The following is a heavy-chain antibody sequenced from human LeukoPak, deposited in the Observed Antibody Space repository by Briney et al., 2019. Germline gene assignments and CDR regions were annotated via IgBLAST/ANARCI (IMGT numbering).Heavy chain of an antibody. CDR3: ARGLVGVLRFLEWLPPSWFDP. J-gene: IGHJ5*02. V-gene: IGHV4-4*07. D-gene: IGHD3-3*01. CDR2: IYTSGST. CDR1: GGSISSYY. Sequence: KTSETLSLTCTVSGGSISSYYWSWIRQPAGKGLEWIGRIYTSGSTNYNPSLKSRVTMSVDTSKNQFSLKVSSVTAADTAVYYCARGLVGVLRFLEWLPPSWFDPWGQGTLVTVSS.